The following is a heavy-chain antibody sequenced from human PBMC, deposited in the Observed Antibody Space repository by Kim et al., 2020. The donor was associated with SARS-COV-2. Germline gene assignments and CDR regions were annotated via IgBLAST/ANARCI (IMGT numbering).Heavy chain of an antibody. CDR3: ARDGIAAAGKQDYYYYYG. CDR1: GYSISSGYY. CDR2: IYHSGST. Sequence: SETLSLTCTVSGYSISSGYYWGWIRQPPGKGLEWIGSIYHSGSTYYNPSLKSRVTISVDTSKNQFSLKRSSVTAADTAVYYCARDGIAAAGKQDYYYYYG. D-gene: IGHD6-13*01. J-gene: IGHJ6*01. V-gene: IGHV4-38-2*02.